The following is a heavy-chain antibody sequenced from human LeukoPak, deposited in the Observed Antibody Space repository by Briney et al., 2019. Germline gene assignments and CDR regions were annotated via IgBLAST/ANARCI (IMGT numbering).Heavy chain of an antibody. Sequence: GGSLRLSCAASGFTFSNFAMTWVRQAPGKGLEWISAISGGGGSTYYADSVKGRFTISRDNSKNTLSLQVNSLRAEDSAIYYCAKGGGSYYSHCYMDVWGKGTTVTVSS. D-gene: IGHD5-12*01. CDR1: GFTFSNFA. CDR3: AKGGGSYYSHCYMDV. J-gene: IGHJ6*03. V-gene: IGHV3-23*01. CDR2: ISGGGGST.